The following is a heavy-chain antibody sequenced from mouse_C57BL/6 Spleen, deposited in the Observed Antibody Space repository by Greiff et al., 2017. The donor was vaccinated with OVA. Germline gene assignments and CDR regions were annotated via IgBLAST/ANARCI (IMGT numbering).Heavy chain of an antibody. CDR2: IYPGDGDT. J-gene: IGHJ2*01. CDR1: GYAFSSSW. D-gene: IGHD2-5*01. V-gene: IGHV1-82*01. Sequence: VQLQESGPELVKPGASVKISCKASGYAFSSSWMNWVKQRPGKGLEWIGRIYPGDGDTNYNGKFKGKATLTADKSSSTAYMQLSSLTSEDSAVYFCATNSKGYWGQGTTLTVSS. CDR3: ATNSKGY.